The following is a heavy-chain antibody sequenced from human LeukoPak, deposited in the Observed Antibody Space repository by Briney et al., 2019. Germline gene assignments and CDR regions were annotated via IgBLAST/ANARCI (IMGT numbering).Heavy chain of an antibody. V-gene: IGHV4-4*02. CDR3: ARWGFGSGWYAGLDY. CDR2: IYHNGST. J-gene: IGHJ4*02. D-gene: IGHD6-19*01. Sequence: SEPLSLTCAVSGGSISSSNGWSWVRQPPGKGLEWIGEIYHNGSTNYKPSLKHRVTISVDKSKNQFSLKLSSVTAGDTAVYYCARWGFGSGWYAGLDYWGQGTLVSVSS. CDR1: GGSISSSNG.